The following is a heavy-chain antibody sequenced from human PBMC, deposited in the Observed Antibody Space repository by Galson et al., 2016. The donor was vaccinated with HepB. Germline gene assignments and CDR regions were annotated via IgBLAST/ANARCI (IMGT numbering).Heavy chain of an antibody. Sequence: SLRLSCAASGFIFDDYALSWVRQTPGKGLEWVSTISSNSRTIDYADSVKGRFTIFRDNAENSLHLQMDSLKTEDTALYYCSKDRGNLNYYQLYGMDVWGQGTMVTGSS. CDR1: GFIFDDYA. CDR2: ISSNSRTI. D-gene: IGHD3-10*01. CDR3: SKDRGNLNYYQLYGMDV. V-gene: IGHV3-9*01. J-gene: IGHJ6*02.